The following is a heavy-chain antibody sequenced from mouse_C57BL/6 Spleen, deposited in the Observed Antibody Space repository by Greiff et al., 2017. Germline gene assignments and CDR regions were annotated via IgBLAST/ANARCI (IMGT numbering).Heavy chain of an antibody. CDR3: ANATGRFAY. J-gene: IGHJ3*01. CDR2: IHPNSGST. V-gene: IGHV1-64*01. D-gene: IGHD4-1*02. CDR1: GYTFTSYW. Sequence: QVQLQQPGAELVKPGASVKLSCKASGYTFTSYWMHWVKQRPGQGLEWIGMIHPNSGSTNYNEKFKGKATLTVDKSSSTAYIHLSSLTSDDSAFYYCANATGRFAYWGQGTLLTVSA.